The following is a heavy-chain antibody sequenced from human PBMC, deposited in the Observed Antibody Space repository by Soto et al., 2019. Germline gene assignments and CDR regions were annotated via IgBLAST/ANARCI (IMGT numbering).Heavy chain of an antibody. CDR1: GFTFSSYG. CDR3: ARELRVYAIPDYFDY. CDR2: IWYDGSNK. J-gene: IGHJ4*02. D-gene: IGHD2-8*01. V-gene: IGHV3-33*01. Sequence: QVQLVESGGGVVQPGRSLRLSCAASGFTFSSYGMHWVRQAPGKGLEWVAVIWYDGSNKYYADSVKGRFTISRDNSKNTLHLQMNSLRAEDTAVYYCARELRVYAIPDYFDYWGQGTLVTVSS.